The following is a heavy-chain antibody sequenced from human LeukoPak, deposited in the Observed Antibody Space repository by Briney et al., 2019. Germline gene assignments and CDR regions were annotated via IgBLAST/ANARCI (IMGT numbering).Heavy chain of an antibody. D-gene: IGHD6-13*01. Sequence: GGSLRLSCSASGLTFSRYAMHWVRQAPGKGLEYVSGISSNGGSTYYADSVKGRFTISRDNSKNTADLQMSSLRAEDAAVYYCLSRQLMVRVDYWGQGTLVTVSS. J-gene: IGHJ4*02. V-gene: IGHV3-64D*09. CDR3: LSRQLMVRVDY. CDR2: ISSNGGST. CDR1: GLTFSRYA.